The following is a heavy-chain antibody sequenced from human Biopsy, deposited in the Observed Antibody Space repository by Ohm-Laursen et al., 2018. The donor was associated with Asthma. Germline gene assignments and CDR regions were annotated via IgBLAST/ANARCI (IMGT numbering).Heavy chain of an antibody. V-gene: IGHV1-18*01. CDR1: GYTFNRAG. CDR2: ISVYNGNT. CDR3: ARAVDYSHYYGIDV. J-gene: IGHJ6*02. Sequence: GSSVKVSCKTSGYTFNRAGITWVRQAPGQGLEWMGWISVYNGNTKDAQKLQDRVTMITDTSTSTAYMELRGLRSDDTAVYFCARAVDYSHYYGIDVWGQGTTVTVS. D-gene: IGHD3-10*01.